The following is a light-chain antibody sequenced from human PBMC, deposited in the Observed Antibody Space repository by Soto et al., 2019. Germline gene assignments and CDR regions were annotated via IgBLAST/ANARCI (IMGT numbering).Light chain of an antibody. J-gene: IGKJ5*01. CDR1: QDISNY. CDR3: QQYSHLIT. CDR2: DAS. V-gene: IGKV1-33*01. Sequence: DIQRTQSPSSLSASVGDRVTITCQASQDISNYLNWYQQKLGKAPKLLIYDASNFETGVPSRFSGSGSGTDFTFTISSLKPEDIATYYCQQYSHLITFGQGTRLEIK.